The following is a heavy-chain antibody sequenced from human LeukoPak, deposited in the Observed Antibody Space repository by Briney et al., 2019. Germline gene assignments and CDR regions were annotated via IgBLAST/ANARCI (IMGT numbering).Heavy chain of an antibody. CDR1: GYTFTSYD. V-gene: IGHV1-2*02. CDR3: ARAGVCDYSDDSGYHNGAFDI. Sequence: GASVKVSFKAAGYTFTSYDINWVRQATGQGLEWMGWMNPNSGSTSYAHKFQGRVTITRDTSISTHYMQRTRLGSDYTPGYYCARAGVCDYSDDSGYHNGAFDIWGQGTMVPVS. CDR2: MNPNSGST. J-gene: IGHJ3*02. D-gene: IGHD3-22*01.